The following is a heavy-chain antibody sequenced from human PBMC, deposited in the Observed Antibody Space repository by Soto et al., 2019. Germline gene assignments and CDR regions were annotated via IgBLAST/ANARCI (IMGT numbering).Heavy chain of an antibody. CDR1: GFTFSSYA. Sequence: QVQLVESGGGVVQPGRSLRLSCAASGFTFSSYAMHWVRQAPGKGLEWVAVISYDGSNKYYADSVKGRFTISRDNSENSLYLQMNSLRAEDTAVYYCARWGGRFGELLRPPPSFDYWGQGTLVTVSS. V-gene: IGHV3-30-3*01. CDR3: ARWGGRFGELLRPPPSFDY. J-gene: IGHJ4*02. D-gene: IGHD3-10*01. CDR2: ISYDGSNK.